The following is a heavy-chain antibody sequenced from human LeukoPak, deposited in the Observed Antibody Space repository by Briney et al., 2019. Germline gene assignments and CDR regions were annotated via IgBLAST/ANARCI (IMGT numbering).Heavy chain of an antibody. V-gene: IGHV3-23*01. J-gene: IGHJ4*02. CDR1: GFTFSDHA. D-gene: IGHD5-12*01. Sequence: PGGSLRLSCAASGFTFSDHAMSWVRQAPGKGLEWVSGTSGSGDYTYHADSVKGRLTISRDNSKNTLYLQMNSLRAEDTAKYYCAKDRVARGEYFDYWGQGTLVTVSS. CDR3: AKDRVARGEYFDY. CDR2: TSGSGDYT.